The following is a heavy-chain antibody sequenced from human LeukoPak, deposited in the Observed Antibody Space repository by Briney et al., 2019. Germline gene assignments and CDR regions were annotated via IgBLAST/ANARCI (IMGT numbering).Heavy chain of an antibody. D-gene: IGHD3-10*01. CDR2: ISSSSTTI. Sequence: PGGSLRLSCVASGFTFSSYSMNWVRQAPGKGLEWVSYISSSSTTINSADSVKGRFTISRDNAKNSLYLQMNSLRAEDTAVYYCAKRSMVRGVQFDAFDLWGQGTIVTVSS. CDR3: AKRSMVRGVQFDAFDL. CDR1: GFTFSSYS. V-gene: IGHV3-48*01. J-gene: IGHJ3*01.